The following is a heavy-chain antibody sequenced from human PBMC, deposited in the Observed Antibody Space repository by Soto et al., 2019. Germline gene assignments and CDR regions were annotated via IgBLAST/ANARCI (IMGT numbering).Heavy chain of an antibody. CDR3: AVNTATGPGYFDY. Sequence: QVQLQESGPGLVKPSETLSLTCTVSGGSISSYYWSWIRQPPGKGLEWIGYIYYSGSTNYNPSLKRRVTISVDTSKNQFSLKLSSVTAADTDVYYCAVNTATGPGYFDYWGQGTLVTVSS. D-gene: IGHD5-18*01. CDR2: IYYSGST. J-gene: IGHJ4*02. CDR1: GGSISSYY. V-gene: IGHV4-59*01.